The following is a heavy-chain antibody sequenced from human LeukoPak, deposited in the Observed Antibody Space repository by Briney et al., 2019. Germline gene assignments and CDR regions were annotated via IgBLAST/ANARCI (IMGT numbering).Heavy chain of an antibody. V-gene: IGHV1-2*02. J-gene: IGHJ3*02. Sequence: ASVKVSCKASGYTFTGYYMHWVRQAPGQGLEWMGWINPNSGGTNYAQKFQGRVTMTRDTSISTAYMELSRLRSDDTAVYYCARGNYYDSSGYYPDAFDIWGQGTMVTVSS. CDR1: GYTFTGYY. CDR2: INPNSGGT. CDR3: ARGNYYDSSGYYPDAFDI. D-gene: IGHD3-22*01.